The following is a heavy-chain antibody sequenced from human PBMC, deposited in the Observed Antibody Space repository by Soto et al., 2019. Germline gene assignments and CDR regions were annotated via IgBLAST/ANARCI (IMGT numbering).Heavy chain of an antibody. Sequence: HGESLKISCKGSGYSFTSYWIGWVRQMPGKGLEWMGIIYPGDSDTRYSPSFQGQVTISADKSISTAYLQWSSLKASDTAMYYCARREAVRGAPYGMDVWGQGTTVTVSS. CDR3: ARREAVRGAPYGMDV. CDR2: IYPGDSDT. D-gene: IGHD3-10*01. J-gene: IGHJ6*02. CDR1: GYSFTSYW. V-gene: IGHV5-51*01.